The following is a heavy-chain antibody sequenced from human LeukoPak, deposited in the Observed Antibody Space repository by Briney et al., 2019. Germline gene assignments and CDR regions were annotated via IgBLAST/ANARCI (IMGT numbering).Heavy chain of an antibody. V-gene: IGHV1-18*01. J-gene: IGHJ3*02. Sequence: ASVKVSCKASGYTFTSYGISWVRQAPGQGLEWMGWISAYNSNTNYAQKLQGRVTMTTDTSTSTAYMELRSLRSGDTAVYYCARLLSTVTRAFDIWGQGTMVTVSS. D-gene: IGHD4-17*01. CDR1: GYTFTSYG. CDR3: ARLLSTVTRAFDI. CDR2: ISAYNSNT.